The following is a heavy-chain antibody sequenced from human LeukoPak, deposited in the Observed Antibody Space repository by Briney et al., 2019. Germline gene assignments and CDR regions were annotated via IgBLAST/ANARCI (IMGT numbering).Heavy chain of an antibody. Sequence: APVKVSCKASGYTFTGYYMHWVRQAPGQGLEWMGRINPNSGGTNYAQKFQGRVTMTRDTSISTAYMELSRLRSDDTAVYYCARPRWAGDLFDYWGQGTLVTVSS. CDR3: ARPRWAGDLFDY. V-gene: IGHV1-2*06. CDR2: INPNSGGT. D-gene: IGHD7-27*01. J-gene: IGHJ4*02. CDR1: GYTFTGYY.